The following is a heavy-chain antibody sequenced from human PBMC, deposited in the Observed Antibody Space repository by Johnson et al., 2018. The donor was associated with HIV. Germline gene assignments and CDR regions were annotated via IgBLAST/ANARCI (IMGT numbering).Heavy chain of an antibody. CDR2: LSGSGGST. V-gene: IGHV3-23*04. CDR1: GFTFSSYA. D-gene: IGHD3-10*01. CDR3: ARGTITMIRGVIAFDI. J-gene: IGHJ3*02. Sequence: VQLVESGGGLVQPGGSLRLSCAASGFTFSSYAMSWVRQAPGKGLEWVSALSGSGGSTYYADAVKGRFTISRDNSKNTLHLQMNSLTAEDTALYYCARGTITMIRGVIAFDIWGQGTMVTVS.